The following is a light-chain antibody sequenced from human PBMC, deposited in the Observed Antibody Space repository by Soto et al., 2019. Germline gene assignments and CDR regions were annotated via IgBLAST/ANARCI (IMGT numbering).Light chain of an antibody. Sequence: QSVLTQPRSVSGSPGQSVTISCTGTSSDVGGWFYVSWYQQHPGKAPKVIIYEILKRPSGVPDRFSGSKSGNTASLTISGLQAEDEADYYCCSYAGNYNLIFGGGTKLTVL. J-gene: IGLJ2*01. CDR1: SSDVGGWFY. CDR2: EIL. V-gene: IGLV2-11*01. CDR3: CSYAGNYNLI.